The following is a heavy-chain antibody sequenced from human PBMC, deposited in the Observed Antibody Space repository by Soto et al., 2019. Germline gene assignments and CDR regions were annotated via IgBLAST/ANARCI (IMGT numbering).Heavy chain of an antibody. CDR2: ISTNGGST. J-gene: IGHJ4*02. CDR1: GLTFSIYA. V-gene: IGHV3-64D*06. D-gene: IGHD3-22*01. Sequence: GGSLRLSCAASGLTFSIYAMHCVRQAPGKGLEYVSSISTNGGSTHYADSVKGRFTISRDNSKNTQYLQMSSLRADDTAVYYCVKGEYYYDSSGYYPFDYWGQGTLVTVSS. CDR3: VKGEYYYDSSGYYPFDY.